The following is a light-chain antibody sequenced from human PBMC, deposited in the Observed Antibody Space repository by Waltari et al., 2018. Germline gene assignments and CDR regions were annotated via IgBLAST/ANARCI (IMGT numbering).Light chain of an antibody. V-gene: IGKV4-1*01. CDR1: QTFLYNTNNKNY. CDR3: HQYYTTPIT. J-gene: IGKJ5*01. Sequence: DIVMTQSTDSLAVSLAERATIHCTSSQTFLYNTNNKNYMACYQQKPRQPPKLLIYWASTRESGVPDRFSGSGSGTGFTLTISSLQAEDVAVYYCHQYYTTPITFGQGTRLEIK. CDR2: WAS.